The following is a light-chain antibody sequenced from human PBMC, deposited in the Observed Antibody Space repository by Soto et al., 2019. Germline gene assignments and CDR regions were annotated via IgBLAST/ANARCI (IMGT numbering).Light chain of an antibody. Sequence: DIQMTPSPSSLSASVGDRVTITCRASQSFSRYLNWYQQKPWRAPKLLIYVASSLQSGVPSRCSGSGSGTEFTLTIRRLQPEDFATYYCQQSYIPPCAFGPGTKVHMK. CDR2: VAS. J-gene: IGKJ3*01. CDR1: QSFSRY. CDR3: QQSYIPPCA. V-gene: IGKV1-39*01.